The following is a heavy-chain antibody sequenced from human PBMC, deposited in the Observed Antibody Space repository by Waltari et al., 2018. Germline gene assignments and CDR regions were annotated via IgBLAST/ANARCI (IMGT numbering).Heavy chain of an antibody. Sequence: QVQLVQSGAEVKKPGASVKVSCKVSGYTLTELSMHWVRQAPGKGLEWMGRINPNSGGTNYAQKFQGRVTMTRDTSISTAYMELSRLRSDDTAVYYCARDRCSSTSCYAFDIWGQGTMVTVSS. CDR1: GYTLTELS. D-gene: IGHD2-2*01. V-gene: IGHV1-2*06. CDR3: ARDRCSSTSCYAFDI. J-gene: IGHJ3*02. CDR2: INPNSGGT.